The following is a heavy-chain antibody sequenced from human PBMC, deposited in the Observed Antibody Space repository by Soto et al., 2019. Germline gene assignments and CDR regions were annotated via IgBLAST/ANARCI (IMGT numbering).Heavy chain of an antibody. Sequence: SETLSLTCTVSGGSIISCDYYWSLIRQHPGKGLEWIGYIYYSGGTYYNPSLKSRVTISVDTSKNQFSLKLSSVTAADTAVYYCATTGTPAGGLYCFDNWGQGTLVTVSS. D-gene: IGHD1-1*01. CDR2: IYYSGGT. CDR3: ATTGTPAGGLYCFDN. CDR1: GGSIISCDYY. V-gene: IGHV4-31*03. J-gene: IGHJ4*02.